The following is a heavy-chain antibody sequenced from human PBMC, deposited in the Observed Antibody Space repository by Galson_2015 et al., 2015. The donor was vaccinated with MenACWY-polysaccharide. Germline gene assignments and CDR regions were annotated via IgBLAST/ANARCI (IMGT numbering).Heavy chain of an antibody. CDR3: AKGLRGPAAGTDSFDY. J-gene: IGHJ4*02. Sequence: SLRLSCAASGFTFTNYAMSWVRQTPGEGLEWVSAITVSGDNTYYADSVKGRFAISRDNSKNTLSLQMNSLRTEDTAVYYCAKGLRGPAAGTDSFDYGGQGTLVTVSS. CDR1: GFTFTNYA. CDR2: ITVSGDNT. D-gene: IGHD6-13*01. V-gene: IGHV3-23*01.